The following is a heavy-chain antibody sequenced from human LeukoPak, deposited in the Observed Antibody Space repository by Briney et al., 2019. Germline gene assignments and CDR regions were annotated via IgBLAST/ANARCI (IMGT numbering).Heavy chain of an antibody. CDR2: ISGRDDNT. CDR1: GFTFSTYG. Sequence: GGSLRLSCAASGFTFSTYGMTWDRQAPGKGLEWVSAISGRDDNTYYADSVKGRFSISRDNSKNTVHLQMNSLRVEDTAVFYCAKRVAYSSGYYWDYWGQGTLVTVSS. D-gene: IGHD6-19*01. CDR3: AKRVAYSSGYYWDY. V-gene: IGHV3-23*01. J-gene: IGHJ4*02.